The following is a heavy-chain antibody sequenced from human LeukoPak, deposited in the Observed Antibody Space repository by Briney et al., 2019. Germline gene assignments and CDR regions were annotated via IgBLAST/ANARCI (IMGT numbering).Heavy chain of an antibody. V-gene: IGHV1-8*01. CDR1: GYTFTSSD. CDR2: MNPNTDKT. D-gene: IGHD6-13*01. J-gene: IGHJ4*02. CDR3: ARGRPGLASAGIYDF. Sequence: ASVKVSCKASGYTFTSSDINWVRQATGQGLEWMEWMNPNTDKTGYARNFQGRVTMTKNISISTAYMEVSSLTYEDTAIYYCARGRPGLASAGIYDFWGQGTLITVSS.